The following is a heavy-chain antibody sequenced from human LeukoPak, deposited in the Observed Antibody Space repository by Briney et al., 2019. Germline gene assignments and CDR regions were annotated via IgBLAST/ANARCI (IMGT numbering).Heavy chain of an antibody. CDR1: GFTFSSYY. V-gene: IGHV3-21*01. D-gene: IGHD2-2*01. J-gene: IGHJ4*02. Sequence: GGSLRLSCAASGFTFSSYYMNWVRQAPGKGLEWVSSISSSSSYIHYADSVKGRFTISRDNAKTSLYLQMNSLRAEDTAVYYCARGKLTYCSSSSCPLDSWGQGTLVTVSS. CDR2: ISSSSSYI. CDR3: ARGKLTYCSSSSCPLDS.